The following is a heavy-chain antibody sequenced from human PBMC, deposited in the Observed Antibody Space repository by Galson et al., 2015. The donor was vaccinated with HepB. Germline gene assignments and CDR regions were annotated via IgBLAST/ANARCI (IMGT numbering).Heavy chain of an antibody. CDR1: GFTFSSYS. D-gene: IGHD6-13*01. CDR3: ARIAAAGGYGMDV. J-gene: IGHJ6*02. CDR2: ISSSSSYI. V-gene: IGHV3-21*01. Sequence: LRLSCAASGFTFSSYSMNWVRQAPGKGLEWVSSISSSSSYIYYADSVKGRFTISRDNAKNSLYLQMNSLRAEDTAVYYCARIAAAGGYGMDVWGQGTTVTVSS.